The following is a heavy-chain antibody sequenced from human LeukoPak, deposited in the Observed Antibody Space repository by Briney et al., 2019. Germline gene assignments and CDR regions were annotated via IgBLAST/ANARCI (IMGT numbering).Heavy chain of an antibody. J-gene: IGHJ4*02. CDR2: MYHYGSA. V-gene: IGHV4-31*03. CDR3: ARGGNYGDYFAD. CDR1: GYSPSGAREFT. Sequence: SETQSLTCRQLGYSPSGAREFTESIRQQPGQGLEWLGYMYHYGSARYNPSFKSRHHLSVYMSRNQFSLYLSSVTATDTAADYCARGGNYGDYFADRRQGTLVSVSS. D-gene: IGHD4-17*01.